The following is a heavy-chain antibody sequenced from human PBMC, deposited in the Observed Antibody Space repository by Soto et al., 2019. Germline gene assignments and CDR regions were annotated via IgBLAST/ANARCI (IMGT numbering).Heavy chain of an antibody. CDR1: GGSISGGGYY. Sequence: PSETLSLTCTVSGGSISGGGYYWSWIRQHPGQGLEWIGYIYYSESTYYNPSLKSRLSMSLDTSKNQFSLKLSSVTDALMAVYYCARGRKFWSGKFVGYFEYWGQGTLDTVSS. CDR3: ARGRKFWSGKFVGYFEY. J-gene: IGHJ4*01. CDR2: IYYSEST. V-gene: IGHV4-31*03. D-gene: IGHD3-3*01.